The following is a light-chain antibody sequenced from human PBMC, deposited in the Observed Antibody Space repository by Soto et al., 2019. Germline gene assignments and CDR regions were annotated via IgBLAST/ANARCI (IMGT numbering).Light chain of an antibody. V-gene: IGKV1-5*01. J-gene: IGKJ1*01. Sequence: DIQMTQSPSTLSASVGDRVTITCRASQSISAWLAWYQQKPGKAPKLLIYDASNLVTGVPSRFTGSGSGTDFTLTISSLQPDDYATYYCQQYDPYRRTCGQGNKVDFK. CDR2: DAS. CDR1: QSISAW. CDR3: QQYDPYRRT.